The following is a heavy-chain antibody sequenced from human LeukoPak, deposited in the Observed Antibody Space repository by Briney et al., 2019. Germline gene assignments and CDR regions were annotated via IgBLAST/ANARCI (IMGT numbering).Heavy chain of an antibody. CDR2: IYHSGST. J-gene: IGHJ6*03. Sequence: SETLSLTCAVSGYSISSGYYWGWIRQPPGKGLEWIGCIYHSGSTHYNPSLKSRLTISVDTSKNLFSLKLSSVTAADTAVYYCARQGGSSSPYYYYYMDAWGKGTTVTVSS. CDR3: ARQGGSSSPYYYYYMDA. V-gene: IGHV4-38-2*01. CDR1: GYSISSGYY. D-gene: IGHD6-13*01.